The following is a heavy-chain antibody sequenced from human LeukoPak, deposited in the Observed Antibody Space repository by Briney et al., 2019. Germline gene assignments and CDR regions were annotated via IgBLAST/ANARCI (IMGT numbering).Heavy chain of an antibody. Sequence: GGSLRLSCAASGFTFSSYAMSWVRQAPGKGLEWVSAISGSGGSTYYADSVKGRFTISRDNSKNTLHLQMNSLRAEDTAVYYCAKAKKYCSGGSCYYFDYWGQGTLVTVSS. CDR2: ISGSGGST. CDR1: GFTFSSYA. V-gene: IGHV3-23*01. J-gene: IGHJ4*02. D-gene: IGHD2-15*01. CDR3: AKAKKYCSGGSCYYFDY.